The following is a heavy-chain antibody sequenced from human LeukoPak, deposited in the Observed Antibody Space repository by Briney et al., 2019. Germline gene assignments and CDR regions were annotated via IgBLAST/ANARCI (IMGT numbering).Heavy chain of an antibody. CDR3: AMIRFLEWPKYFDY. CDR2: IIPIFGTP. Sequence: ASVKVSCKASGGTFSSYAISWVRQAPGQGLEWMGGIIPIFGTPNYAQKFQDRVTITADKSTSTAYMELRSLRSDDTAVYYCAMIRFLEWPKYFDYWGQGTLVTVSS. CDR1: GGTFSSYA. J-gene: IGHJ4*02. V-gene: IGHV1-69*06. D-gene: IGHD3-3*01.